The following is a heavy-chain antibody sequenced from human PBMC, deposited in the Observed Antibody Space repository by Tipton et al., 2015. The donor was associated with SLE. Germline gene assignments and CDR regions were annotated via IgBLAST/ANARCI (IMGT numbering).Heavy chain of an antibody. V-gene: IGHV4-34*01. J-gene: IGHJ4*02. CDR2: IDHGGST. CDR1: GESFSGYL. CDR3: VVSVDMVAMFDY. D-gene: IGHD5-12*01. Sequence: TLSLTCTVYGESFSGYLWTWIRQSPGKGLEWIGEIDHGGSTNYRPSLESRVTISVNTSQTRFSLALNSVTAADTAVYYCVVSVDMVAMFDYWGLGNMVTVSS.